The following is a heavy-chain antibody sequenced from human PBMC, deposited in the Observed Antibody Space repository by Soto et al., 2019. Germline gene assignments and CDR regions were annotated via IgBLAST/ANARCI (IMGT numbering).Heavy chain of an antibody. V-gene: IGHV4-34*01. Sequence: SETLSLTCAVYGGSFSGYYWSWIRQPPGKGLEWIGEINHSGSTNYNPSLKSRVTISVDTSKNQFSLKLSSVTAADTAVYYCASMYYYDTSGSGPLWGQGTLVTISS. CDR2: INHSGST. CDR3: ASMYYYDTSGSGPL. CDR1: GGSFSGYY. J-gene: IGHJ4*02. D-gene: IGHD3-22*01.